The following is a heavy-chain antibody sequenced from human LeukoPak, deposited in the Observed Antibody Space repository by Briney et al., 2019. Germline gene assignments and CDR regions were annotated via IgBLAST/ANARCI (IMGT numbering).Heavy chain of an antibody. D-gene: IGHD3-10*01. CDR1: GYTFTGYY. CDR3: ARAVYGSGSYYLFDY. Sequence: ASVKVSCKASGYTFTGYYMHWVRQAPGQGLEWMGWINPNSGGTNYAQKFQGRVTMTRDTSISTAYMELSRLRSDDTAVYYCARAVYGSGSYYLFDYWGQGTLVTASS. V-gene: IGHV1-2*02. J-gene: IGHJ4*02. CDR2: INPNSGGT.